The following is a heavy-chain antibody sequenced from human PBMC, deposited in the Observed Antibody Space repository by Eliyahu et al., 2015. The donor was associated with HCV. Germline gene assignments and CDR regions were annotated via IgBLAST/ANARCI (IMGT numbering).Heavy chain of an antibody. D-gene: IGHD5-12*01. CDR3: ASRLASSGYSHAF. V-gene: IGHV4-39*07. CDR1: VGSIXTXTAX. J-gene: IGHJ4*02. CDR2: XHYSXSP. Sequence: HLQLQESGPGLVKPSETLSLTCAVXVGSIXTXTAXXXWFRQPPGKGLEWXGDXHYSXSPNYNPSLMSRVTISVDVSKNQFSLELSSVTAADTAVYYCASRLASSGYSHAFWGQGVLVTVSS.